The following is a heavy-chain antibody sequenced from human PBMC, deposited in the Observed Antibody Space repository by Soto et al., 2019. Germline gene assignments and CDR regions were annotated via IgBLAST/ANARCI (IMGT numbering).Heavy chain of an antibody. D-gene: IGHD2-2*01. Sequence: QVQLVESGGGVVQPGRSLRLSCAASGFTFSSYAMHWVRQAPGKGLEWVAVISYDGSNKYYADSVKGRFILSRDNAKNSLHLQMNSLRVEDTAVYYCVRDRSRPAAMDYWGQGALVTVFS. CDR2: ISYDGSNK. CDR1: GFTFSSYA. J-gene: IGHJ4*02. V-gene: IGHV3-30-3*01. CDR3: VRDRSRPAAMDY.